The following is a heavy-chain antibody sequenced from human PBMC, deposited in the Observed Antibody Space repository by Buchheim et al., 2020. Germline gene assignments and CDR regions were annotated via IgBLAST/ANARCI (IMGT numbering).Heavy chain of an antibody. CDR1: GGSISSYY. Sequence: QVQLQESGPGLVKPSETLSLTCTVSGGSISSYYWSWIRQPPGKGLEWIGYIYYSGSTNYNPSLKSRVTISVDTSKNQFSLKLSSVTAADTAVYYCARDLSITIFGVPPPGWFDPWGQGTL. D-gene: IGHD3-3*01. J-gene: IGHJ5*02. V-gene: IGHV4-59*01. CDR2: IYYSGST. CDR3: ARDLSITIFGVPPPGWFDP.